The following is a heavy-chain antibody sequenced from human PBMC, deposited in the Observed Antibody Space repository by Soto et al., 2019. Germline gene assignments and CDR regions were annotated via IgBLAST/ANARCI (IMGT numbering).Heavy chain of an antibody. J-gene: IGHJ4*02. CDR3: ARVQIVVVVGGTPADY. D-gene: IGHD2-15*01. CDR2: INPYNGKT. Sequence: QVPSEQSGAEVKKSGASVKVSCKASGYIFSTHGINWVRQAPGQGLEWMGWINPYNGKTNYAQKFQGRVTMTTETSRKTAYMELRSLRSDDTAVYYCARVQIVVVVGGTPADYWGQGTLVTVSS. CDR1: GYIFSTHG. V-gene: IGHV1-18*01.